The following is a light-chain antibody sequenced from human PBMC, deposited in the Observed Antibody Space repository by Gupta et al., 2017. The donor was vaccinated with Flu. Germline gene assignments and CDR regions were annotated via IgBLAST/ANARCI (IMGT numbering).Light chain of an antibody. V-gene: IGKV1-39*01. CDR3: QQSYSTPGLT. CDR1: QSINNY. Sequence: DRVTITCRSSQSINNYLNWYQQKPGKAPKLLIYAASNLQSGVPSRFSGSGSGTDFTLTISSLQPEDSASYYCQQSYSTPGLTFGGGTKVEIK. J-gene: IGKJ4*01. CDR2: AAS.